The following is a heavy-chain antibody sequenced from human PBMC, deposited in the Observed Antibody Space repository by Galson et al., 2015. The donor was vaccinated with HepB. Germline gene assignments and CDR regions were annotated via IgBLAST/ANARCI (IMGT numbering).Heavy chain of an antibody. D-gene: IGHD5-18*01. CDR2: ITGKGDST. Sequence: SLRLSCAASGFAFDSHAMGWVRQAPGRGLEWISGITGKGDSTFYADSVKGRFTVSKDNSNNMLYLQINSLRAEDAGLYFCAKGYGLFDSWGQGILVTVSS. CDR3: AKGYGLFDS. V-gene: IGHV3-23*01. CDR1: GFAFDSHA. J-gene: IGHJ5*01.